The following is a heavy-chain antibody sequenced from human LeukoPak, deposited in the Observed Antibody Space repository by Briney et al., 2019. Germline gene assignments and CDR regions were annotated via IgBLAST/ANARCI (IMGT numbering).Heavy chain of an antibody. J-gene: IGHJ4*02. V-gene: IGHV4-61*02. D-gene: IGHD6-13*01. CDR1: GGSISSGSYY. CDR2: IYTSGSN. CDR3: ARDGSHSSRFFDY. Sequence: SQTLSLTCTVSGGSISSGSYYWSWLRQPAGKGLDWIVRIYTSGSNYYNPSLKSRVTISVDTSNNQSTLKLSSVTAADTAVYYCARDGSHSSRFFDYWGQGTLVTVSS.